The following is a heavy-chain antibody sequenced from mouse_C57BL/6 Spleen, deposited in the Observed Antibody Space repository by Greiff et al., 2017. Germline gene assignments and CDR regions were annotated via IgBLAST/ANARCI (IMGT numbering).Heavy chain of an antibody. CDR1: GFTFSDYG. V-gene: IGHV5-17*01. CDR2: ISSCSSTI. J-gene: IGHJ3*01. Sequence: EVQLQQSGGGLVKPGGSLKLSCAASGFTFSDYGMHWVRQAPEKGLEWVAYISSCSSTIYYADTVKGRFTISRDNAKNTLFLQMTSLRSDDTAMYYCASKGGLDWFAYWGQGTLVTVSA. CDR3: ASKGGLDWFAY.